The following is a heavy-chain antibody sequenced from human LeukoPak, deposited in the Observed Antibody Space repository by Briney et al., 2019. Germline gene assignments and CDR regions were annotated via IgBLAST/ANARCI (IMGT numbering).Heavy chain of an antibody. CDR1: GFTFSSYS. D-gene: IGHD1-1*01. CDR3: ARTPPARYGHGAFDI. CDR2: ISSSSSYI. V-gene: IGHV3-21*01. Sequence: GGSLRLSCAASGFTFSSYSMNWVRQAPGKGLEWVSSISSSSSYIYYADSVKGRFTISRDNAKNSLYLQMNSLRAEDTAVYYCARTPPARYGHGAFDIWGQGTMVTVSS. J-gene: IGHJ3*02.